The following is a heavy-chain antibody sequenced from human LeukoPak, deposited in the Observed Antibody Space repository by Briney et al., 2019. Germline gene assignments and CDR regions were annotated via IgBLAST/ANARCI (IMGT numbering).Heavy chain of an antibody. CDR2: IYYSGST. CDR1: GGSISSGSYY. CDR3: ARDSLVRGVSYGMDV. V-gene: IGHV4-61*01. D-gene: IGHD3-10*01. Sequence: SQTLSLTCTVSGGSISSGSYYWSWIRQPPGKGLEWIGYIYYSGSTNYNPSLKSRVTISVDTSKNQFSLKLSSVTAADTAMYYCARDSLVRGVSYGMDVWGKGTTVTVSS. J-gene: IGHJ6*04.